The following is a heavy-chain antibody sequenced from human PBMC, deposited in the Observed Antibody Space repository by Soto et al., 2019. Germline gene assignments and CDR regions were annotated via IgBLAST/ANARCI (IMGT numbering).Heavy chain of an antibody. D-gene: IGHD7-27*01. J-gene: IGHJ5*01. CDR2: IIPILGIA. Sequence: QVQLVQSGAEVKKPGSSVKVSCKASGGTFSSYTISWVRQAPGQGLEWMGRIIPILGIANYTQKFQGRVTITADKSTSTAYMELSSLRSEDTAVYYCARDRSLTPIDSWGQGTLVTVSS. CDR3: ARDRSLTPIDS. CDR1: GGTFSSYT. V-gene: IGHV1-69*08.